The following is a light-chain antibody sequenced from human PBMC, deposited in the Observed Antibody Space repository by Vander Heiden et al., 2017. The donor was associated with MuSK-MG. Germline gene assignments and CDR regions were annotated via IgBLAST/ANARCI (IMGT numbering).Light chain of an antibody. CDR3: QQDDGTPRT. CDR2: WAS. Sequence: DIVMTQSPDSLAVSLGERATINCKSSQNLFYGYDKKTYLAWYQQKPGQPPKLLIFWASTRQSGVPDRFSGSGSGTDFTLTISSLRAEDVAVYYCQQDDGTPRTFGQGTKVEVK. CDR1: QNLFYGYDKKTY. J-gene: IGKJ1*01. V-gene: IGKV4-1*01.